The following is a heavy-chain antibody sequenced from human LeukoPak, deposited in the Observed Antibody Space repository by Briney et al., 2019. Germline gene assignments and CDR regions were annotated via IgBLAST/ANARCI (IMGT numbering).Heavy chain of an antibody. CDR2: INPNSGGT. Sequence: ASVKVSCKASGYTFTGYYMHWVRQAPGQGLEWMGWINPNSGGTNYAQKFQGRATMTRDTSISTAYMELSRLRSDDTAVYYCARDRIAAAGQLYNWFDPWGQGTLVTVSS. V-gene: IGHV1-2*02. D-gene: IGHD6-13*01. J-gene: IGHJ5*02. CDR1: GYTFTGYY. CDR3: ARDRIAAAGQLYNWFDP.